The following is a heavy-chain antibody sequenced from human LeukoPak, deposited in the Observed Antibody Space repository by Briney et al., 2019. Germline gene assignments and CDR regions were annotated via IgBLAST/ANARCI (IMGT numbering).Heavy chain of an antibody. CDR3: AREEAGTYGFQY. D-gene: IGHD3-10*01. J-gene: IGHJ4*02. CDR1: GDSVSSNSGA. V-gene: IGHV6-1*01. Sequence: SQTLSLTCAIFGDSVSSNSGAWNWIRQSPSRGLEWLERAYYRSQWYNDYAFSVKGRIAINADTSKNHFSLQLNSVTPEDTAVYYCAREEAGTYGFQYWGQGTLVTVSS. CDR2: AYYRSQWYN.